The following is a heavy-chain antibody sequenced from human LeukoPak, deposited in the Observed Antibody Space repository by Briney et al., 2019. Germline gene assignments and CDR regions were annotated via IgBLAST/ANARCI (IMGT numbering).Heavy chain of an antibody. CDR3: ARIAAARSGAYDAFDI. D-gene: IGHD6-13*01. CDR2: ISYDGSNK. Sequence: GGSLRLSCAASGFTFSSYAMHWVRQAPGKGLEWVAVISYDGSNKYYADSVKGRFTISRDNSKNTLYPQMNSLRAEDTAVYYCARIAAARSGAYDAFDIWGQGTMVTVSS. J-gene: IGHJ3*02. V-gene: IGHV3-30*04. CDR1: GFTFSSYA.